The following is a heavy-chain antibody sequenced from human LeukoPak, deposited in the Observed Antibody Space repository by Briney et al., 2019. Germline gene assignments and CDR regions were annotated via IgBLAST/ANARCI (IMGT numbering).Heavy chain of an antibody. J-gene: IGHJ5*02. CDR1: GYTFTGYY. Sequence: ASVKVSCKASGYTFTGYYMHWVRQAPGQVLEGMGWINPNSGDTNSAQKLQDRVTVTRDTSISTAYMELSRLRSDDTAVYYCAPYDYVWGSFRPWGQGTLVTVSS. V-gene: IGHV1-2*02. CDR3: APYDYVWGSFRP. D-gene: IGHD3-16*02. CDR2: INPNSGDT.